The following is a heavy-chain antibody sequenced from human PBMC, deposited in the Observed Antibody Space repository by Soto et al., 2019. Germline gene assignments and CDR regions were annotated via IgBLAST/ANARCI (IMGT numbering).Heavy chain of an antibody. CDR1: GYTFTSYY. V-gene: IGHV1-46*01. CDR3: ARGMDEETLRPGAFDI. J-gene: IGHJ3*02. CDR2: INPSGGST. Sequence: ASVKVSCKASGYTFTSYYMHWVRQAPGQGLEWMGIINPSGGSTSYAQKFQGRVTMTRDTSTSTVYMELSSLRSEDTAVYYCARGMDEETLRPGAFDIWGQGTMVTVSS.